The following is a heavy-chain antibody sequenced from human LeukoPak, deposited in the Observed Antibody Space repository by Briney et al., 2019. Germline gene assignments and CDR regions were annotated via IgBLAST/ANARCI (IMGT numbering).Heavy chain of an antibody. CDR3: TRAVITFGAAVAKGFDC. CDR1: GGSINSGY. CDR2: LYPSGST. D-gene: IGHD3-16*01. Sequence: SSETLSLTCSVSGGSINSGYWSWIRQPPGKGLEWIGLLYPSGSTNYNPSLKSRVTISVDTSRTQFSLKLSSMTAADTAVYYCTRAVITFGAAVAKGFDCWGQGTLVTVSS. V-gene: IGHV4-59*01. J-gene: IGHJ4*02.